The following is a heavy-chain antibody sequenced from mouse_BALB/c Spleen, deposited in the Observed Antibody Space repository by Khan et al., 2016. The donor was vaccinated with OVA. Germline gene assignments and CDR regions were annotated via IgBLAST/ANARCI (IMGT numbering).Heavy chain of an antibody. Sequence: EVQLQESGPGLVKPSQSLSLACSVTGFSITSGYYWNWIRQFPGNKLEWVGYITSGDTFNYNPSLKNRISITRYTSKNQFFLNLNSVTPEDTATYYCARSGRWFDYWGQGTLVIVAA. CDR3: ARSGRWFDY. J-gene: IGHJ3*01. CDR2: ITSGDTF. D-gene: IGHD3-1*01. V-gene: IGHV3-6*02. CDR1: GFSITSGYY.